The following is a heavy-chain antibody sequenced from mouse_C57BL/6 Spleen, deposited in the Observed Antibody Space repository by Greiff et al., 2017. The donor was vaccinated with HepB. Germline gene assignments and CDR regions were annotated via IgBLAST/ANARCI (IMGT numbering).Heavy chain of an antibody. CDR3: ARCLYDYDGGAMDY. Sequence: QVQLQQPGAELVRPGSSVKLSCKASGYTFTSYWMHWVKQRPIQGLEWIGNIDPSDSETHYNPKFKDKATLTVDKSSSTAYMQLSSLTSEDSAVYYCARCLYDYDGGAMDYWGQGTSVTVSS. D-gene: IGHD2-4*01. J-gene: IGHJ4*01. CDR2: IDPSDSET. CDR1: GYTFTSYW. V-gene: IGHV1-52*01.